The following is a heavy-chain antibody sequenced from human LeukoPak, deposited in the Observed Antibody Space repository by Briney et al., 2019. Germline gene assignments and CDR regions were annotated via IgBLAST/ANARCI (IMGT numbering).Heavy chain of an antibody. CDR2: ISGSSTYI. D-gene: IGHD3-10*01. V-gene: IGHV3-21*01. Sequence: GGSLRLSCAASGFTFSTYTMNWVRQAPGKGLEWVSSISGSSTYIYYADSVKGRFTISRENAKNSLYLQMNSLRAEDTAVYYCARDRGHYGSGSYSAYWGQGTLVTVSS. J-gene: IGHJ4*02. CDR1: GFTFSTYT. CDR3: ARDRGHYGSGSYSAY.